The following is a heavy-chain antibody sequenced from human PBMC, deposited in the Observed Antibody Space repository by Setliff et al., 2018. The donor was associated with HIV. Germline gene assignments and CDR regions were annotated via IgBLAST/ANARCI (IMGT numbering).Heavy chain of an antibody. CDR1: GGTFSSYA. V-gene: IGHV1-69*10. CDR3: ARATYYYDSSGYIDDY. J-gene: IGHJ4*02. CDR2: IIPILGIA. Sequence: SVKVSCKASGGTFSSYAISWVRQAPGQGLEWMGGIIPILGIANYAQKFQGRVTITADKSKSTAYMELSSLRSEDTAVYYCARATYYYDSSGYIDDYWGQGTLVTVSS. D-gene: IGHD3-22*01.